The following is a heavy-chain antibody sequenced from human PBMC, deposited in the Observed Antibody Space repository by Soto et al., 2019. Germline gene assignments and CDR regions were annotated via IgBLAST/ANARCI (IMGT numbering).Heavy chain of an antibody. J-gene: IGHJ4*02. CDR2: IKQDGSEK. V-gene: IGHV3-7*01. CDR1: GFTFSSYW. CDR3: AVENSNYGSGFDY. D-gene: IGHD4-4*01. Sequence: ESGGGLVQPGGSLRLSCAASGFTFSSYWMSWVRQAPGKGLEWVANIKQDGSEKYYVDSVKGRFTISRDNAKNSLYLQMNSLRAEDTAVYYCAVENSNYGSGFDYWGQGTLVTVSS.